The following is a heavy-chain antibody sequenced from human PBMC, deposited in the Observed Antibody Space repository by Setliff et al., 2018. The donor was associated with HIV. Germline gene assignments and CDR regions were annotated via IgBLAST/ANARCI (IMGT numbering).Heavy chain of an antibody. J-gene: IGHJ4*02. Sequence: SLTCAVYGGSFSGYYWSWIRQPPGEGLEWIGEINHSGSTNYNPSLKSRVTISVDTSKNQFSLKLSSVTAADTAVYYCARGECSCGSCYPPDYWGQGTLVTVSS. CDR2: INHSGST. CDR1: GGSFSGYY. V-gene: IGHV4-34*01. D-gene: IGHD2-15*01. CDR3: ARGECSCGSCYPPDY.